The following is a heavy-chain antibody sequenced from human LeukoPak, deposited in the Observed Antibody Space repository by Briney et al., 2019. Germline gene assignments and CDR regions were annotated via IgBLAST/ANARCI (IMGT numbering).Heavy chain of an antibody. V-gene: IGHV3-23*01. D-gene: IGHD3-16*01. CDR2: ISGNGGGI. CDR1: GFTFSNYA. Sequence: GGSLRLSCVVSGFTFSNYAMNWVRQAPGKGLEWVSAISGNGGGIYYADSVKGRFTISRDNSKNTVYLQMSSLRAEDTAVYYCARAMSTFGGVRNYFDSWGQGTLVTVSS. J-gene: IGHJ4*02. CDR3: ARAMSTFGGVRNYFDS.